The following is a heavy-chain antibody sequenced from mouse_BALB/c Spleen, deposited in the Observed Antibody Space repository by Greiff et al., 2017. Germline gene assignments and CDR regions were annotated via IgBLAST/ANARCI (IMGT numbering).Heavy chain of an antibody. Sequence: EVHLVESGAELVKPGASVKLSCTASGFNIKDTYMHWVKQRPEQGLEWIGRIDPANGNTKYDPKFQGKATITADTSSNTAYLQLSSLTSEDTAVYYCARANLAVFDVWGAGTTVTVSS. J-gene: IGHJ1*01. CDR1: GFNIKDTY. V-gene: IGHV14-3*02. CDR3: ARANLAVFDV. CDR2: IDPANGNT. D-gene: IGHD4-1*01.